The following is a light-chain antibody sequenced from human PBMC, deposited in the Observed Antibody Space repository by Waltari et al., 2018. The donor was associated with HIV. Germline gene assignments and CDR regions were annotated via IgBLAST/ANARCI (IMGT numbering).Light chain of an antibody. CDR1: EIVTTH. CDR2: SAS. V-gene: IGKV1-39*01. CDR3: QQSYAIPRT. Sequence: DIEMSQSPSSLSASVGDTVTINCQASEIVTTHLNWYQHQPGKGPNLLIFSASNLHSGVPSRFSGSGAGTDFTLTISSLQPEDSATYFCQQSYAIPRTFGRGTKVEIK. J-gene: IGKJ4*02.